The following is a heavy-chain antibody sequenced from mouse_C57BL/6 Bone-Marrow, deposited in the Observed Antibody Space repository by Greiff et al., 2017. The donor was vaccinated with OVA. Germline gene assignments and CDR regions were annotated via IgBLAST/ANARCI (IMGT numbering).Heavy chain of an antibody. J-gene: IGHJ3*01. CDR1: GFSLTSYG. V-gene: IGHV2-2*01. CDR2: IWSGGST. Sequence: VQLQQSGPGLVQPSQSLSITCTVSGFSLTSYGVHWVRQSPGKGLEWLGVIWSGGSTDYNAAFISRLSISKDNSKSQVFFKMNSLQADDTAIYYCARGRFAYWGQGTLGTVSA. CDR3: ARGRFAY.